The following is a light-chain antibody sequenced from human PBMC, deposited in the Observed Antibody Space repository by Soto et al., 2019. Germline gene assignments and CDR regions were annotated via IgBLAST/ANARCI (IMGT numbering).Light chain of an antibody. CDR1: GNDVGAYNY. CDR3: CSYAGGYPYL. Sequence: LAQNSAVSGSPVHSVGLRCTGNGNDVGAYNYVSWYQQHPGRPPKLMIYDVARWPSGVPDRFSGSKSGNTASLTISGLQAEDEADYFCCSYAGGYPYLFGTGTKVTVL. J-gene: IGLJ1*01. V-gene: IGLV2-11*01. CDR2: DVA.